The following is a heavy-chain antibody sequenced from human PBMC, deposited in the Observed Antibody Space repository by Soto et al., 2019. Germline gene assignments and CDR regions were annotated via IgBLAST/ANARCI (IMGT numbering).Heavy chain of an antibody. CDR2: IWYDGSNK. V-gene: IGHV3-33*08. D-gene: IGHD2-15*01. CDR3: ARGDCTGAYCYSWPFNYGVDV. CDR1: GFTFNTYG. J-gene: IGHJ6*02. Sequence: QVQLVESGGGVVQPGGSLRLSCTTSGFTFNTYGMYWVRQAPGKGLEWVAIIWYDGSNKYYGDSVKGRFTISRENSKNTLYLQMNRLRAEDTALYYCARGDCTGAYCYSWPFNYGVDVWGQGTTVTVSS.